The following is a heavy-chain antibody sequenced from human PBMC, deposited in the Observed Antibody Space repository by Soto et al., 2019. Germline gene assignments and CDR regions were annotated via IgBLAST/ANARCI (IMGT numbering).Heavy chain of an antibody. CDR1: GGTFSSYA. D-gene: IGHD3-9*01. J-gene: IGHJ6*02. CDR2: IIPIFGTA. CDR3: ARSTRYFDWLRSSYYYYGMDV. Sequence: SVKVSCKASGGTFSSYAISWVRQAPGQGLEWMGGIIPIFGTANYAQKFQGRVTITADESTSTAYMELSSLRSEDTAVYYCARSTRYFDWLRSSYYYYGMDVWGQGTTVTVSS. V-gene: IGHV1-69*13.